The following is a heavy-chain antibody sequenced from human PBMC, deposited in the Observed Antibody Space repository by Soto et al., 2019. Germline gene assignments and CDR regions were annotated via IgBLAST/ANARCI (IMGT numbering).Heavy chain of an antibody. CDR2: IIPIFGTA. CDR3: ARERYYDFWSGYYTGPLLADYYYGMDV. D-gene: IGHD3-3*01. J-gene: IGHJ6*02. V-gene: IGHV1-69*06. CDR1: GGTFSSYA. Sequence: SVKVSCKASGGTFSSYAISWVRQAPGQGLEWMGGIIPIFGTANYAQKFQGRVTITADKSTSTAYMELSSLRSEDTAVYYCARERYYDFWSGYYTGPLLADYYYGMDVWGQGTTVTVSS.